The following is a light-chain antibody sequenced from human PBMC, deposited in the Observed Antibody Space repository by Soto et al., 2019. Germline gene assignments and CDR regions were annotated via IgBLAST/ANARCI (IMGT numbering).Light chain of an antibody. J-gene: IGLJ3*02. V-gene: IGLV2-23*03. Sequence: QSVLTQPASVSGSPGQSITISCTGTSSDVGSSNLVSWYQQHPGKAPKLIIYEGIQRPSGLSHRFSGSKSANTASLTISVLQTEDEADYYCCSYAGGNTFAFGGGTKLTVL. CDR2: EGI. CDR1: SSDVGSSNL. CDR3: CSYAGGNTFA.